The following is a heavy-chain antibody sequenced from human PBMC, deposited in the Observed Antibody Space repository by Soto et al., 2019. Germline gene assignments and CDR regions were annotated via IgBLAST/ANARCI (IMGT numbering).Heavy chain of an antibody. Sequence: PXGSLRLNCVASGFTFSSYGMHWVRQAPGKGLDWVAVISYDGSHEYYADSVKGRFTISRDNSKTILYLQMNSLRLEDTAVYYCAKGSVLRVVEEPLAILGGVDVWGQGAMVTVSS. J-gene: IGHJ6*02. V-gene: IGHV3-33*06. D-gene: IGHD2-8*01. CDR3: AKGSVLRVVEEPLAILGGVDV. CDR1: GFTFSSYG. CDR2: ISYDGSHE.